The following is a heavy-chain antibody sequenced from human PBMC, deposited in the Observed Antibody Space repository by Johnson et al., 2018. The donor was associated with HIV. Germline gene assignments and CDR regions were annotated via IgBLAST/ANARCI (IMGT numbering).Heavy chain of an antibody. CDR3: ARERGAKTEGDRAFDI. D-gene: IGHD3-16*01. CDR2: ISYDGSNK. CDR1: GFTFSSYA. V-gene: IGHV3-30-3*01. J-gene: IGHJ3*02. Sequence: QVQLVESGGGLVQPGGSLRLSCAASGFTFSSYAMHWVRQAPGKGLEWVAVISYDGSNKYYADSVKGRFTISRDNSKNTLYLQMNSLRAEDTAVYYCARERGAKTEGDRAFDIWGQGTMVTVSS.